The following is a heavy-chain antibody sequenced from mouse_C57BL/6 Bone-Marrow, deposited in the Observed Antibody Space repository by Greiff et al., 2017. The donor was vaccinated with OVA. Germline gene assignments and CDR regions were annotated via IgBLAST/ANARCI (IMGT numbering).Heavy chain of an antibody. V-gene: IGHV10-1*01. CDR1: GFSFNTYA. J-gene: IGHJ3*01. CDR3: VSPYYYGSSSLFAY. CDR2: IRSKSNNYAT. Sequence: EVQLVESGGGLVQPKGSLKLSCAASGFSFNTYAMNWVRQAPGKGLEWVARIRSKSNNYATYYADSVKDRFTISRDDSESMLYLQMNNLKTEDTAMYYCVSPYYYGSSSLFAYWGQGTLVTVSA. D-gene: IGHD1-1*01.